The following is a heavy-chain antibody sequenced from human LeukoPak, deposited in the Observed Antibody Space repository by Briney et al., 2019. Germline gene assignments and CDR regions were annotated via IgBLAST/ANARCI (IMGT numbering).Heavy chain of an antibody. CDR2: MNPNSGNT. CDR3: GRTQRAIFGPHSGMEYYFDY. D-gene: IGHD3-3*01. CDR1: GYTFTSYD. V-gene: IGHV1-8*01. J-gene: IGHJ4*02. Sequence: ASVKVSCKASGYTFTSYDINWVRQATGQGLEWMGWMNPNSGNTGYAQKFQGRVTMTRNTSISTAYMELSSLRSEDTAVYYCGRTQRAIFGPHSGMEYYFDYWGQGTLVTVSS.